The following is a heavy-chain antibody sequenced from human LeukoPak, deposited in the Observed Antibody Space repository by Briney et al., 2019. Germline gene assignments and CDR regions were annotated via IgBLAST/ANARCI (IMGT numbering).Heavy chain of an antibody. D-gene: IGHD4-17*01. CDR3: ARDRGHYGDYGNY. CDR1: GFTVSSNY. CDR2: ISSSSSYI. Sequence: PGGSLRLSCAASGFTVSSNYMSWVRQAPGKGLEWVSSISSSSSYIYYADSVKGRFTISRDNAKNSLYLQMNSLRAEDTAVYYCARDRGHYGDYGNYWGQGTLVTVSS. J-gene: IGHJ4*02. V-gene: IGHV3-21*01.